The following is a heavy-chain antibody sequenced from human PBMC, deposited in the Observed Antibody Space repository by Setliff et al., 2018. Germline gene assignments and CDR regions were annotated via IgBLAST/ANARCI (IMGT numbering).Heavy chain of an antibody. D-gene: IGHD1-26*01. CDR3: ARASDGSHYYFYMDV. V-gene: IGHV3-21*01. J-gene: IGHJ6*03. Sequence: PGGSLRLSCEGSEFTFSKYSMNWVRQAPGKGLEWIASISSGGTYIYYTDSVKGRFTISRDNAKNSLYLQMNSLSAADTAVYYCARASDGSHYYFYMDVWGKGTTVTVSS. CDR1: EFTFSKYS. CDR2: ISSGGTYI.